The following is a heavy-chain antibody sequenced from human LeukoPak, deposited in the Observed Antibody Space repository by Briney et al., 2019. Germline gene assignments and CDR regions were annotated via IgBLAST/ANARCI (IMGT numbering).Heavy chain of an antibody. CDR2: IKQDGSAK. V-gene: IGHV3-7*01. J-gene: IGHJ6*02. Sequence: GGSLRLSCAASGFAFGDFWMSWVRQTPGKGLESVATIKQDGSAKEYVDSVKGRFTISRDNAKESLYLQMNNPRADDTGVYYCAREKREGLWFGELFRFQYCGLDVWGQGTTVIVSS. D-gene: IGHD3-10*01. CDR3: AREKREGLWFGELFRFQYCGLDV. CDR1: GFAFGDFW.